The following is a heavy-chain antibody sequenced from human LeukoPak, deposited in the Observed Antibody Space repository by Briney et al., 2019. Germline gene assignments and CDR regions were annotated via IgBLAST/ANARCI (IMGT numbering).Heavy chain of an antibody. Sequence: ASVKVSCKASGYTFTGYYMHWVRQAPGQGLEWMGWFNPNSGGTNYAQKFQGWVTMTRDTSISTAYMELSRLRSDDTAVYYCARDRDSGSYYYIDYWGQGTLVTASS. D-gene: IGHD1-26*01. J-gene: IGHJ4*02. V-gene: IGHV1-2*04. CDR1: GYTFTGYY. CDR3: ARDRDSGSYYYIDY. CDR2: FNPNSGGT.